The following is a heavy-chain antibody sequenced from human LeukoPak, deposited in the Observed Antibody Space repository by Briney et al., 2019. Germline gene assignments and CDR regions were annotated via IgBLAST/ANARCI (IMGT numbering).Heavy chain of an antibody. Sequence: SETLSLTCAVSGGSISSGYYSWSWIRQPPGKGLEWIGYTYHSGSTYYNSSLKSRVTISVDTSKNQFSLKLSSLTAADTAVYYCARGRNGDNVDYWGQGTLVTVSS. J-gene: IGHJ4*02. CDR3: ARGRNGDNVDY. D-gene: IGHD2-15*01. CDR1: GGSISSGYYS. CDR2: TYHSGST. V-gene: IGHV4-30-2*01.